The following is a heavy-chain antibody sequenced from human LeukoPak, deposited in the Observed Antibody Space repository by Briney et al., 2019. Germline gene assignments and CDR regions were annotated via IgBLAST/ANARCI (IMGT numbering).Heavy chain of an antibody. CDR3: VRLGLVTAGFDS. CDR1: GSSFSNGGYY. D-gene: IGHD2-21*02. V-gene: IGHV4-39*01. CDR2: IFYTGST. J-gene: IGHJ4*02. Sequence: SETLSLTCTVSGSSFSNGGYYWGWIRQPPGKGLEWLATIFYTGSTLYNPSLRSRVTISADRSKNQSSLRLTSVTAADTAVYYCVRLGLVTAGFDSWGQGTLVTVSS.